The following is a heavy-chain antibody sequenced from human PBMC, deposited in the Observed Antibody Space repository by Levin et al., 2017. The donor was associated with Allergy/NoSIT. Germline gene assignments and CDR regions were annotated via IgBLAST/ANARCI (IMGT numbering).Heavy chain of an antibody. CDR3: AKDSDIYIVVVPPASGGMDG. D-gene: IGHD2-2*01. J-gene: IGHJ6*02. Sequence: GSLRLSCAASGFTFDDYTMHWVRQAPGKGLEWVSLISWDGGSTYYADSVKGRFTISRDNSKNSLYLQMNSLRTEDTALYYCAKDSDIYIVVVPPASGGMDGWGQGTTVTVSS. CDR2: ISWDGGST. V-gene: IGHV3-43*01. CDR1: GFTFDDYT.